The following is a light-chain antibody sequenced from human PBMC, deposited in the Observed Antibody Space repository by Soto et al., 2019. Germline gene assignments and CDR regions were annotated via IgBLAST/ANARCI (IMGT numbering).Light chain of an antibody. J-gene: IGKJ1*01. Sequence: EIVMTQSPATLSVSPGERATLSCRASQSISSNLAWYQQKPVQAPRLLIYGAFTRATGIPARFSGSGSGTAFTLTISSLQSEDFAVYYCQQYNNWPPWTFGQGTKVEIK. CDR2: GAF. CDR3: QQYNNWPPWT. CDR1: QSISSN. V-gene: IGKV3-15*01.